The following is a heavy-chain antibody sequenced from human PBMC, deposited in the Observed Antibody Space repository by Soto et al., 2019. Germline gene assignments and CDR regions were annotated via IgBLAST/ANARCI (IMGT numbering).Heavy chain of an antibody. V-gene: IGHV3-23*01. CDR1: GFTFSSYA. Sequence: EVQLLESGGGLVQPEGSLRLSCAASGFTFSSYAMSWVRQAPGKGLEWVSAISGSGGSTYYADSVKGRFTISRDNSKNTLYLQMNSLRAEDTAVYYCAKDAFTGYCSGGSCYHFDYWGQGTLVTVSS. CDR3: AKDAFTGYCSGGSCYHFDY. J-gene: IGHJ4*02. D-gene: IGHD2-15*01. CDR2: ISGSGGST.